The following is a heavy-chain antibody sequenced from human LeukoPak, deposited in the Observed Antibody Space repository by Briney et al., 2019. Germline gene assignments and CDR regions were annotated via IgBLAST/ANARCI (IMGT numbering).Heavy chain of an antibody. CDR2: INHSGST. CDR1: GGSFSGYY. Sequence: SETLSLTCAVYGGSFSGYYWSWIRQPPGKGLEWIGEINHSGSTNYNPSLKSRVTISVDTSKNQFPLKLSSVTAADTAVYYCARVTPGYYDSSGYFYLGYYFDYWGQGTLVTVSS. J-gene: IGHJ4*02. V-gene: IGHV4-34*01. D-gene: IGHD3-22*01. CDR3: ARVTPGYYDSSGYFYLGYYFDY.